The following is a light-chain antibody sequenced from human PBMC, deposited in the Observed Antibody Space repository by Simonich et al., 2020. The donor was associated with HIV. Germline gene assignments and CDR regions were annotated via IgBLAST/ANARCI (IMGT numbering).Light chain of an antibody. CDR1: QDISTW. V-gene: IGKV1-12*01. CDR3: QQANTFPRT. J-gene: IGKJ1*01. CDR2: AAS. Sequence: DILMTQSPSSVSASVGDRVTITCQASQDISTWLAWYQQTPGKAPKLLIYAASTLQRGVPSRSSGRGSGTDFTLTISSLQPEDFATYYCQQANTFPRTFGQGTKVEIK.